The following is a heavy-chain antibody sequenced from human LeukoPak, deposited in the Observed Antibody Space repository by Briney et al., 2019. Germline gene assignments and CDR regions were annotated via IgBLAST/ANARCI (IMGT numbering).Heavy chain of an antibody. D-gene: IGHD6-19*01. Sequence: PGGSLRLSCAASGFSFSSHWVHWVRHAPGKGLVWVSRISDDGSYTSNVDSVKGRFTISRDNAKNSLYLQMNSLRAEDTAVYYCARVRSGWYVAEYFQHWGQGTLVTVSS. CDR1: GFSFSSHW. V-gene: IGHV3-74*01. CDR2: ISDDGSYT. J-gene: IGHJ1*01. CDR3: ARVRSGWYVAEYFQH.